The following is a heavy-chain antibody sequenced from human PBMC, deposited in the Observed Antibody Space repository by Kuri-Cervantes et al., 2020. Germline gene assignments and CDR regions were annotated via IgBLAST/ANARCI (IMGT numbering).Heavy chain of an antibody. CDR3: ARQVVTVYLDAFDI. CDR2: ISTDNGNT. Sequence: ASVKVSCKASGYTFTNNGISWVRQAPGQGLEWMGWISTDNGNTKYAQKLQGRVTMTTDTSTSTAYMELRSLRSDDTAVYYCARQVVTVYLDAFDIWGQGTMVTVSS. J-gene: IGHJ3*02. D-gene: IGHD4-23*01. V-gene: IGHV1-18*01. CDR1: GYTFTNNG.